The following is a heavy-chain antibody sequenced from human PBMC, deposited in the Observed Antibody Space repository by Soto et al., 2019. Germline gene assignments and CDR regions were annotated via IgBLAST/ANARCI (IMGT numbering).Heavy chain of an antibody. Sequence: PGESLKISCKGSGYRFTSYWIGWVRQMPGKGLGWMGIIYPGDSDTRYSPSFQGQVTISADKSISTAYLQWSSLKASDTAMYYCSRLTDGDHDAFDIWGQGTMVTVSS. D-gene: IGHD4-17*01. CDR1: GYRFTSYW. V-gene: IGHV5-51*01. CDR3: SRLTDGDHDAFDI. J-gene: IGHJ3*02. CDR2: IYPGDSDT.